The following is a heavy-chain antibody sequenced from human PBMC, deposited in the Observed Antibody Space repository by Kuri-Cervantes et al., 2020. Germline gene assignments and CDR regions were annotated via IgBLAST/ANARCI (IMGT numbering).Heavy chain of an antibody. D-gene: IGHD2-15*01. CDR1: GFTFSSYW. Sequence: GESLKISCAASGFTFSSYWIHWVRQAPGKGLVWVSRINTDGSSTTYADSVKGRITISRDNAKNSLYLQMNSLRAEDTAVYYCATHGVVDYYFDYWGQGTLVTVSS. V-gene: IGHV3-74*01. CDR3: ATHGVVDYYFDY. CDR2: INTDGSST. J-gene: IGHJ4*02.